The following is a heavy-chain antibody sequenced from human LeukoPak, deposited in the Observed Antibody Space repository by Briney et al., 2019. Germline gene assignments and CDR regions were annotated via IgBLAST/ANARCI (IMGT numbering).Heavy chain of an antibody. CDR1: GYTLTTYG. Sequence: ASVKVSCKASGYTLTTYGISWVRQAPGKGLEWMGWISPYNGNTNYAQTLQGRVSMTTDTSRRTGYMELRSLRSDDTVVYYCARDRAVVVAATDYWGQGTLVTVSS. D-gene: IGHD2-15*01. CDR2: ISPYNGNT. CDR3: ARDRAVVVAATDY. J-gene: IGHJ4*02. V-gene: IGHV1-18*01.